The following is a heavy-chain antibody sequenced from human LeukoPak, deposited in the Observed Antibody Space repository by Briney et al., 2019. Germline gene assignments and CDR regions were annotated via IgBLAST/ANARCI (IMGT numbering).Heavy chain of an antibody. J-gene: IGHJ4*02. D-gene: IGHD3-10*01. CDR2: INSDGSST. V-gene: IGHV3-74*01. CDR3: ARVPRGARFDY. CDR1: GFTFSSYW. Sequence: GGSLRLSCAASGFTFSSYWMHWVRQAPGKGLVWVSRINSDGSSTSYADSVKGRFTISRDNAKNTLYLQMNSLRAEDTAVYYCARVPRGARFDYWGQGTLVTVSS.